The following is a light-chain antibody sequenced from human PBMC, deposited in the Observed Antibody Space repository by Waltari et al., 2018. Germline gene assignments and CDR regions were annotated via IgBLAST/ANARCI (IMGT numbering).Light chain of an antibody. CDR1: QSISSW. J-gene: IGKJ1*01. CDR3: QQYNSYSRWT. V-gene: IGKV1-5*03. CDR2: KAS. Sequence: DIQMTQSPSTLSASVGDRVTITCRACQSISSWLAWYQQKPGKAPKLLIYKASSLESGVPSRFSGSGSGTEFTLTISSLQPDDFATYYCQQYNSYSRWTFGQGTKVEIK.